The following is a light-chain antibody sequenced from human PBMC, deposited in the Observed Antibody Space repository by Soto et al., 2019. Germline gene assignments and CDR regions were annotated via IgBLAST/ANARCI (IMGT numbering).Light chain of an antibody. CDR2: DAS. V-gene: IGKV3-11*01. CDR3: QQRFNWPRFT. J-gene: IGKJ2*01. CDR1: QSVSSY. Sequence: EIVLTQSPATLSLSPGERATLSCRASQSVSSYLAWYQQKPGQAPRLLIYDASNRATGIPARFSGGGSGTAFTLTIISLEPEDCAVYYCQQRFNWPRFTFGQGTKLEIK.